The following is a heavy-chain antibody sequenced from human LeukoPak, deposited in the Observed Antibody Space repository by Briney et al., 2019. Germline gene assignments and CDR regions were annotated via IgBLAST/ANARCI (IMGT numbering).Heavy chain of an antibody. Sequence: PGGSLRLSCAASGFTFSSYSMNWVRQAPGKGLEWVSSISSSSYIYYADSVKGRFTISRDNAKNSLYLQMNSLRAEDTAVYYCAREDPGIAAAGLDYWGQGTLVTVSS. CDR2: ISSSSYI. J-gene: IGHJ4*02. D-gene: IGHD6-13*01. CDR3: AREDPGIAAAGLDY. CDR1: GFTFSSYS. V-gene: IGHV3-21*01.